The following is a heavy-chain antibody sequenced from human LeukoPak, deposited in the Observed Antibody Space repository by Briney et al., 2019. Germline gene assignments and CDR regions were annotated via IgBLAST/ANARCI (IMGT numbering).Heavy chain of an antibody. CDR3: ARDSGPGVLFY. CDR1: GGSISSYN. V-gene: IGHV4-59*01. D-gene: IGHD1-1*01. CDR2: IYYSGST. Sequence: SETLSLTCTVSGGSISSYNWSWIRQPPGKGLEWIGYIYYSGSTNYNPSLKSRVTISLDTSKNRFSLKLSSVTAADTAVYYCARDSGPGVLFYWGQGTLVTVSS. J-gene: IGHJ4*02.